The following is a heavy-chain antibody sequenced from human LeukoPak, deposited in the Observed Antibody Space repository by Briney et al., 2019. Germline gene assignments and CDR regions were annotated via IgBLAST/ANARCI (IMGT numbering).Heavy chain of an antibody. J-gene: IGHJ6*03. CDR2: ISGSGGST. CDR1: GFTFSSYA. V-gene: IGHV3-23*01. CDR3: AKGGMIAHYYMDV. Sequence: GESLRLSCAASGFTFSSYAMSWVRQAPGKGLEWVSAISGSGGSTYYADSVKGRFTISRDNSKNTLYLQMNSLRAEDTAVYYCAKGGMIAHYYMDVWGKGTTVTVSS. D-gene: IGHD3-22*01.